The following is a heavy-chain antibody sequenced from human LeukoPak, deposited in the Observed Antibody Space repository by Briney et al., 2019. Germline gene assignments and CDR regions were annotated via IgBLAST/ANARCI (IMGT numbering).Heavy chain of an antibody. Sequence: ASVTVSCTASALTFTSYGISWVRQPPGQGLEWMGWISAYNGNTNYAQKLQGRVTMTTYTSTSTAYMELRSLRPDDTAVYYCARDVCGTSCRGKCHAHWGQGTLVTVSS. V-gene: IGHV1-18*01. J-gene: IGHJ4*02. CDR3: ARDVCGTSCRGKCHAH. CDR1: ALTFTSYG. D-gene: IGHD2-2*01. CDR2: ISAYNGNT.